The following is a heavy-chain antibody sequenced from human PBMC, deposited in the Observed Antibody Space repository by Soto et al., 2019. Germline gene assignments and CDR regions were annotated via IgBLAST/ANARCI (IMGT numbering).Heavy chain of an antibody. J-gene: IGHJ6*02. D-gene: IGHD2-2*01. Sequence: PGGSLRLSCAASGFTVSSNYMSWVRQAPGKGLEWVSVIYSGGSTYYADSVKGRFTISRDNSKNTLYLQMNSLRAEDTAVYYCARDEELVPAAGYGMDVWGQGTTVTSP. V-gene: IGHV3-53*01. CDR1: GFTVSSNY. CDR3: ARDEELVPAAGYGMDV. CDR2: IYSGGST.